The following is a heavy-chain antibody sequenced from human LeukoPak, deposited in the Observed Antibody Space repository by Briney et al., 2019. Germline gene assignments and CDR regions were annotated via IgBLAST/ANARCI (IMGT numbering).Heavy chain of an antibody. CDR1: GFTFSSYS. V-gene: IGHV3-21*01. J-gene: IGHJ6*03. Sequence: GGSLRLSCAASGFTFSSYSMNWVRQAPGKGLEWVSSLSSSSSHIYYADSVKGRFTISRDNAKNSLYLQMNSLRAEDTAVYDCARVARMVRGGHPLYYYYYMDVWGKGTTVTVP. D-gene: IGHD3-10*01. CDR2: LSSSSSHI. CDR3: ARVARMVRGGHPLYYYYYMDV.